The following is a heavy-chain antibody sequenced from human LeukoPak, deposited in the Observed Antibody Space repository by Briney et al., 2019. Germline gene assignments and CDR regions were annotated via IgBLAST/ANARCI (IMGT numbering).Heavy chain of an antibody. CDR3: ATETTTVTNGGWFDP. CDR2: FDSEDGET. J-gene: IGHJ5*02. V-gene: IGHV1-24*01. D-gene: IGHD4-17*01. CDR1: GYTLTELS. Sequence: ASVKVSCKVSGYTLTELSMHWVRQAPGKGLEWMGGFDSEDGETIYAQKFQGRVTMTEDTSTDTAYMELSSLRSEDTAVYYCATETTTVTNGGWFDPWGQGTLVTVSS.